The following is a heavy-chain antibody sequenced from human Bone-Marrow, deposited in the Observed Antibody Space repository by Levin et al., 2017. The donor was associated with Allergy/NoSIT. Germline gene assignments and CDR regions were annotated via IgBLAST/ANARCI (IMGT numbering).Heavy chain of an antibody. CDR2: ISDSRSTI. CDR1: GFTFSSYG. J-gene: IGHJ6*02. D-gene: IGHD1-1*01. CDR3: ARASPNWNDRHYYYYGMDV. V-gene: IGHV3-48*04. Sequence: GGSLRLSCAASGFTFSSYGMNWVRQAPGKGLEWISYISDSRSTIYYADSVKGRFIISRDNAKNSLYLQMNGLRVEDTAVYYCARASPNWNDRHYYYYGMDVWGQGTTVTVSS.